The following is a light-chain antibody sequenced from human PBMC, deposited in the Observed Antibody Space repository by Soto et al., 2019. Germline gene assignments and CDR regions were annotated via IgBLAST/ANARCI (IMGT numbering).Light chain of an antibody. J-gene: IGKJ2*01. Sequence: EIVLTQSPGTLSLSPGERATLSCRASQSVSSSYLAWYQQKPGQAPRLLIYGASSRATGTPDRFSGSGSGTDFTLTISRLEPEDFAVYYCQQYGSSSYTFGQWTKLEIK. CDR3: QQYGSSSYT. CDR1: QSVSSSY. CDR2: GAS. V-gene: IGKV3-20*01.